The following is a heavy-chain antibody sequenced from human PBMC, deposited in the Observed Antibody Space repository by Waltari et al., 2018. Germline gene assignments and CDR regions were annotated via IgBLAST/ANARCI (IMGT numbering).Heavy chain of an antibody. J-gene: IGHJ4*02. CDR3: AKGSRGYTNYFFDS. Sequence: EVQLLESAGGLVQPGEALRLSCAASGFSFMGFAMTWVRQAPGEGLACCASFGGICATPFYADSVKGRFTIVRDNSRDTVYLQMNSLRVDDSAVYYCAKGSRGYTNYFFDSWGQGRWSPSPQ. CDR2: FGGICATP. D-gene: IGHD3-16*02. CDR1: GFSFMGFA. V-gene: IGHV3-23*01.